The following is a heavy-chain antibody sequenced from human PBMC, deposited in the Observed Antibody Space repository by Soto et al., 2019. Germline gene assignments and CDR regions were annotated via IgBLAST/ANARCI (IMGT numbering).Heavy chain of an antibody. V-gene: IGHV3-73*01. CDR2: IRRKSNSYAT. D-gene: IGHD4-17*01. CDR3: PRGYGDYVRDY. Sequence: EVQLVESGGGLVQPGGSLKLSCAVSGFTFSGSAMHWVRQASGKGLEWVGRIRRKSNSYATAYAASVKGRFTISRDDSKNTVYLQITSLKTEDTAVYYCPRGYGDYVRDYWGQGTLVTVSS. CDR1: GFTFSGSA. J-gene: IGHJ4*02.